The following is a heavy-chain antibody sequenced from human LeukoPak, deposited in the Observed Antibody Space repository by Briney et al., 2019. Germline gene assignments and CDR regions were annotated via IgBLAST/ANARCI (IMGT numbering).Heavy chain of an antibody. CDR1: GFTFSSYE. CDR3: AKERSFGTWLGDY. CDR2: ISGSGGGT. D-gene: IGHD2/OR15-2a*01. V-gene: IGHV3-23*01. Sequence: GGSLRLSCAASGFTFSSYEMNWVRQAPGKGLEWVSAISGSGGGTYYADSVKGRFTISRDNSKNTLYLQMNSLRAEDTAVYYCAKERSFGTWLGDYWGQGTLVTVSS. J-gene: IGHJ4*02.